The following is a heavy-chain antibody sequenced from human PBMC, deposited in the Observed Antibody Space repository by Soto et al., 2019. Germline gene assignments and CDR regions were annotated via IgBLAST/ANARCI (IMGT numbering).Heavy chain of an antibody. CDR3: ATLAARGTYYYYGMDV. CDR1: GGTFSSYA. D-gene: IGHD6-13*01. J-gene: IGHJ6*02. Sequence: QVRLVQSGAEVKKPGSSVKVSCKASGGTFSSYAISWVRQAPGQGLEWMGGIIPIFGTANYAQKFQGRVTITADESTSTAYMELSSLRSEDTAVYYCATLAARGTYYYYGMDVWGQGTTVTVSS. CDR2: IIPIFGTA. V-gene: IGHV1-69*01.